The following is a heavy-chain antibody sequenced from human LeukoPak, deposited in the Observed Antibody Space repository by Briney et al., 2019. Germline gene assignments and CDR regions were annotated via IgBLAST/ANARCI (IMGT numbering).Heavy chain of an antibody. CDR3: AREIGGSGRFFDY. Sequence: NPSQTLSLTCTVSGGSISSGGYYRSWIRQPPGKGLEWIGYIYYSGSTYYNPSLKSRVTISVDTSKNQFSLKLSSVTAADTAVYYCAREIGGSGRFFDYWGQGTLVTVSS. D-gene: IGHD3-10*01. CDR1: GGSISSGGYY. J-gene: IGHJ4*02. CDR2: IYYSGST. V-gene: IGHV4-30-4*08.